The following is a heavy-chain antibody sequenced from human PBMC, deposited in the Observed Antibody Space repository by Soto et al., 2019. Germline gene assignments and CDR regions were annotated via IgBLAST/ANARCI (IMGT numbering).Heavy chain of an antibody. Sequence: SETLSLTCAVYGGYFSGYYWTWIRQPPGTGLEWIGEINHSGSTNYNPSLKSRVTISVDTSKDQFSLMLTSVTAADTAVYYCAGSSSWHIIDYWGPGTLVTVSS. V-gene: IGHV4-34*01. J-gene: IGHJ4*02. CDR3: AGSSSWHIIDY. CDR2: INHSGST. D-gene: IGHD6-13*01. CDR1: GGYFSGYY.